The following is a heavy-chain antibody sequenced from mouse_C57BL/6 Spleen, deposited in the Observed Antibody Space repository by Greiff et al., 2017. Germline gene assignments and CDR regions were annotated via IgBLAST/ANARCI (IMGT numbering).Heavy chain of an antibody. CDR1: GFNIKDYY. Sequence: EVQLQQSGAELVKPGASVKLSCTASGFNIKDYYMHWVKQRTEQGLEWIGRIDPEDGETKYAQKFPGKDTITAATSSNTAYLQLSSLRSEDTAVYYWARGYGCPWFAYWGQGTLVTVSA. CDR3: ARGYGCPWFAY. J-gene: IGHJ3*01. D-gene: IGHD1-1*01. V-gene: IGHV14-2*01. CDR2: IDPEDGET.